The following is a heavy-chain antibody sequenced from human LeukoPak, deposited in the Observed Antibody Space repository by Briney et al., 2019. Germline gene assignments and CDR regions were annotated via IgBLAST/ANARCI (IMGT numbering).Heavy chain of an antibody. Sequence: GESLRLSCAASGFTFSSYGMHWVRQAPGKGLEWVAFIRYDGSNKYYADSVKGRFTISRDNSKNTLYLQMNSLRAEDTAVYYCAKGGGYHHYYYYMDVWGKGTTVTVSS. D-gene: IGHD5-18*01. J-gene: IGHJ6*03. CDR1: GFTFSSYG. CDR3: AKGGGYHHYYYYMDV. CDR2: IRYDGSNK. V-gene: IGHV3-30*02.